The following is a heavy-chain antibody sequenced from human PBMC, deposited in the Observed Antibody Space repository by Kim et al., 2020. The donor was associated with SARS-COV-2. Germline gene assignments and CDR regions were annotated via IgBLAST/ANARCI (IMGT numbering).Heavy chain of an antibody. CDR2: IYYSGST. CDR3: ARAKVSWGLSMDV. CDR1: GGSISSGGYY. Sequence: SETLSLTCTVSGGSISSGGYYWSWIRQHPGKGLEWIGYIYYSGSTYYNPSLKSRVTISVDTSKNQFSLKLSSVTAADTAVYYCARAKVSWGLSMDVWGQGTTVTVSS. J-gene: IGHJ6*02. D-gene: IGHD3-16*01. V-gene: IGHV4-31*03.